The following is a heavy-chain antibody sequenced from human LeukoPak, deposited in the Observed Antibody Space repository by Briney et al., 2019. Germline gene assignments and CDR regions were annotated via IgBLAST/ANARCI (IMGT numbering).Heavy chain of an antibody. Sequence: PSETLSLTCRVSGGSISSYHWSWIRQPAGKELEWVGRIFHSGSTDYNPSLKSRVTMSVDTSKNQFSLNMTSVTAADTAVYYCAREMDRSGYYWLDYWGRGTLVTVSS. J-gene: IGHJ4*02. V-gene: IGHV4-4*07. CDR3: AREMDRSGYYWLDY. CDR1: GGSISSYH. D-gene: IGHD3-22*01. CDR2: IFHSGST.